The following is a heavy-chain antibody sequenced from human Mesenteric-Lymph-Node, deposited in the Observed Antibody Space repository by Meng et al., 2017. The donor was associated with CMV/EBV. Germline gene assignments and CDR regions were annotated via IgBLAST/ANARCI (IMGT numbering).Heavy chain of an antibody. J-gene: IGHJ4*02. D-gene: IGHD3-22*01. Sequence: GGSLRLSCAASGFAFYNYAMHWVRQAPGKGLEWAAIISYGGSDDYADSVKGRFTISRDNGKNTLFLQINNLRVEDTAVYYCAKRSDVSGFTIKGYFDYWGQGTLVTVSS. V-gene: IGHV3-30*04. CDR2: ISYGGSD. CDR1: GFAFYNYA. CDR3: AKRSDVSGFTIKGYFDY.